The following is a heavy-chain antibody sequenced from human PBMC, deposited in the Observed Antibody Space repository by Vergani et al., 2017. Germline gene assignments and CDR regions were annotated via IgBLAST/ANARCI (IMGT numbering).Heavy chain of an antibody. CDR2: ISSSGSTI. CDR3: ARVSSRSSWSGANDY. CDR1: GFTFSSYA. Sequence: EVQLLESGGGLVQPGGSLRLSCAASGFTFSSYAMSWVRQAPGKGLEWVSYISSSGSTIYYADSVKGRFTISRDNAKNSLYLQMNSLRAEDTAVYYCARVSSRSSWSGANDYWGQGTLVTVSS. J-gene: IGHJ4*02. V-gene: IGHV3-48*04. D-gene: IGHD6-13*01.